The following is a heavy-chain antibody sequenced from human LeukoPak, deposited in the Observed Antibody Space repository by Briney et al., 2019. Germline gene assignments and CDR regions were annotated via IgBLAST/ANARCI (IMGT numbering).Heavy chain of an antibody. J-gene: IGHJ6*03. CDR3: ARDRVGQQLVGRNYYYYYMDV. Sequence: PSETLSLTCTVSGYSISSGYYWGWIRQPPGKGLEWIGSIYHSGSTYYNPSLKSRVTISVDTPKNQFSLKLSSVTAADTAVYYCARDRVGQQLVGRNYYYYYMDVWGKGTTVTISS. V-gene: IGHV4-38-2*02. CDR1: GYSISSGYY. CDR2: IYHSGST. D-gene: IGHD6-13*01.